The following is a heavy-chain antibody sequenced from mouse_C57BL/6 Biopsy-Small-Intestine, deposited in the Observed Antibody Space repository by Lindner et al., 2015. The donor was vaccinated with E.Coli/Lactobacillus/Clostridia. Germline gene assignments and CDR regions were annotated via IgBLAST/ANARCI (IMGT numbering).Heavy chain of an antibody. CDR1: GFTFDNYY. V-gene: IGHV1S14*01. CDR2: MKVINPSGGST. J-gene: IGHJ4*01. D-gene: IGHD5-1*01. Sequence: SVKVSCKASGFTFDNYYMHWGRQAPGQGLEWMGWMKVINPSGGSTNHAQKFQGRVTMTSDTSTSTVYMELSSLTSEDTAVYYCARERGFTYHFDYWGQGTLVTVSS. CDR3: ARERGFTYHFDY.